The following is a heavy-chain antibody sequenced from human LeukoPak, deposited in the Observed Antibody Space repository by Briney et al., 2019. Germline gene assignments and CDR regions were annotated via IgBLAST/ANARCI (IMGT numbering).Heavy chain of an antibody. CDR3: ARVRGFMVRGVAVRWFDP. V-gene: IGHV4-31*03. Sequence: SETLSLTCTVSGGSISSGGYYWSWIRQHPGKGLEWIGYIYYSGSTYYNPSLKSRVTISVDTSKNQFSLKLSSVTAADTAVYYCARVRGFMVRGVAVRWFDPWGQGTLVTVSS. J-gene: IGHJ5*02. D-gene: IGHD3-10*01. CDR2: IYYSGST. CDR1: GGSISSGGYY.